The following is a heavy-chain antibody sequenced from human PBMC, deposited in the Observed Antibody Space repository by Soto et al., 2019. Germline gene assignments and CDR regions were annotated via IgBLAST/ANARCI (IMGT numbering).Heavy chain of an antibody. Sequence: PSETLSLTCTVSGDSISSSLYYWNWIRQHPGKGLEWIGYIYYSGTTYYNPSLKSRVTISVDTSKNQFSLSLSSVTAADTAVYYGARHPYDFWSGYINWFDPWGQGTLVTVSS. CDR1: GDSISSSLYY. CDR3: ARHPYDFWSGYINWFDP. CDR2: IYYSGTT. D-gene: IGHD3-3*01. J-gene: IGHJ5*01. V-gene: IGHV4-31*03.